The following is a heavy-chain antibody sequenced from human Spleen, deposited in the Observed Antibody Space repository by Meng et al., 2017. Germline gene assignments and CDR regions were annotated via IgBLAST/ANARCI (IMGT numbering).Heavy chain of an antibody. CDR3: ARDFEGLPRY. CDR1: GFTVSSNY. D-gene: IGHD3-9*01. J-gene: IGHJ4*02. Sequence: EVQLVESGGGLVQPGGSLRLSCAASGFTVSSNYMSWVRQAPGKGLERVSVISGGGKTYYADSVKGRFTISRHNSRNTLYLQMNSLRAEDTAVYYCARDFEGLPRYWGQGTLVTVSS. CDR2: ISGGGKT. V-gene: IGHV3-53*04.